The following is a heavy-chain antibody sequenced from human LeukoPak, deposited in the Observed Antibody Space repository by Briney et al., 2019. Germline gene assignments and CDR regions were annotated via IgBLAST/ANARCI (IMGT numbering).Heavy chain of an antibody. CDR1: GGSISSYY. D-gene: IGHD2-2*01. J-gene: IGHJ5*02. CDR3: ARGGADIVVVPADWFDP. CDR2: IYYSGST. Sequence: PSETLSLTCTVSGGSISSYYWSWIRQPLGKGLEWIGYIYYSGSTNYNPSLKSRVTISVDTSKNQFSLKLSSVTAADTAVYYCARGGADIVVVPADWFDPWGQGTLVTVSS. V-gene: IGHV4-59*01.